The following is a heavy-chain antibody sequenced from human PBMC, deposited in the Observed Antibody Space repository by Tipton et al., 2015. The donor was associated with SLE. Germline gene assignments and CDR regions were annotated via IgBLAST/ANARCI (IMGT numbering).Heavy chain of an antibody. D-gene: IGHD6-25*01. CDR1: GGSISRSSYY. CDR2: IYTSGST. CDR3: AKLFGSAYWYYMDV. V-gene: IGHV4-61*05. Sequence: LRLSCTVSGGSISRSSYYWGWIRQPPGKGLEWIAYIYTSGSTSYNPSLKSRAIILLDTSKNQFSLKLSSVTAADTAIYYCAKLFGSAYWYYMDVWGKGTTVTVSS. J-gene: IGHJ6*03.